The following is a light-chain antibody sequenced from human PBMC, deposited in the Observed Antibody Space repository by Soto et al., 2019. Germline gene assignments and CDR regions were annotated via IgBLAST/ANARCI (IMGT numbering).Light chain of an antibody. V-gene: IGKV3-15*01. J-gene: IGKJ4*01. CDR2: DSS. CDR1: QGIGST. CDR3: QRYNNWPLT. Sequence: EIVLTPSPAAPSLSPGERVTPSCRASQGIGSTLAWYQQKPGQTPRLLIYDSSTRATGIPARFSGSGSGTEFTLTINGLQSEDFAVYYCQRYNNWPLTFGGGTKVDIK.